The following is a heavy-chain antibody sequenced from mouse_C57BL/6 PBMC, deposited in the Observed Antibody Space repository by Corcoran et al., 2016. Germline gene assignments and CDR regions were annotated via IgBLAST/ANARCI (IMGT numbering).Heavy chain of an antibody. CDR1: GFSLSTSGMG. CDR2: IYWDDDK. D-gene: IGHD1-1*01. CDR3: ARTLLLRSPYYAMDY. Sequence: QVTLKESGPGILQSSQTLSLTCSFSGFSLSTSGMGVSWIRQPSGKGLEWLAHIYWDDDKRYNPSLKSRLTSSKDTSRNQVFLKITSVDTADTATYYCARTLLLRSPYYAMDYWGQGTSVTVSS. V-gene: IGHV8-12*01. J-gene: IGHJ4*01.